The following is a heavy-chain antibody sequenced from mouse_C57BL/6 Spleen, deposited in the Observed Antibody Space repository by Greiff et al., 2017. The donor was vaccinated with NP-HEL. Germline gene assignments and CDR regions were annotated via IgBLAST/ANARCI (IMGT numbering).Heavy chain of an antibody. Sequence: EVHLVESGGGLVKPGGSLKLSCAASGFTFSDYGMHWVRQAPEKGLEWVAYISSGSSTIYYADTVKGRFTISRDNAKNTLFLQMTSLRSEDTAMYYCAREDGYYFDDWGQGTTLTVSS. CDR3: AREDGYYFDD. V-gene: IGHV5-17*01. CDR1: GFTFSDYG. CDR2: ISSGSSTI. D-gene: IGHD2-3*01. J-gene: IGHJ2*01.